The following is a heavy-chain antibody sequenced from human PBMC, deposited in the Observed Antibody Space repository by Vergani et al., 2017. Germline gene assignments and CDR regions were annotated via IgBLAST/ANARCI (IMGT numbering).Heavy chain of an antibody. D-gene: IGHD6-19*01. V-gene: IGHV3-9*01. Sequence: EVQLVESGGGLVQPGRSLRLSCAASGFTFDDYAMHWVRQAPGKGLEWVSGISWNSGSIGYADSVKGRFTISRDNAKNSLYLQMNSLRAEDTALYYCAKEVHSSGWYYFDYWGQGTLVTVSS. CDR3: AKEVHSSGWYYFDY. CDR2: ISWNSGSI. J-gene: IGHJ4*02. CDR1: GFTFDDYA.